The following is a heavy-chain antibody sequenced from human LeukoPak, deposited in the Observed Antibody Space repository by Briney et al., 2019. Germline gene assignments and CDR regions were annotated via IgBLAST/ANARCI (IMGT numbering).Heavy chain of an antibody. J-gene: IGHJ4*02. CDR2: LSSSGGSR. Sequence: GGSLRLSCAVSGLTFSSTAMSWVRQAPGKGLEWVSGLSSSGGSRYYADSVKGRFTISRDNFKNTLYLQMNSLRAEDTAVYYCAKDYPITIRGVGATPLDYWGQGTLVTVSS. V-gene: IGHV3-23*01. CDR3: AKDYPITIRGVGATPLDY. D-gene: IGHD1-26*01. CDR1: GLTFSSTA.